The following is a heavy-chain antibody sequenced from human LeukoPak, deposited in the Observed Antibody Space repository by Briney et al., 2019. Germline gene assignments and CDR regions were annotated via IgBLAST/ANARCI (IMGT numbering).Heavy chain of an antibody. D-gene: IGHD6-6*01. CDR1: GGSISSSSYY. Sequence: PSETLSLTCTVSGGSISSSSYYWGWIRQPPGKGLEWIGSIYYSGSTYHNPSLKSRVTISVDTSKNQFSLKVSSVTAADTAVYYCARQVRARATVDYWGQGTLVTVSS. CDR3: ARQVRARATVDY. V-gene: IGHV4-39*01. CDR2: IYYSGST. J-gene: IGHJ4*02.